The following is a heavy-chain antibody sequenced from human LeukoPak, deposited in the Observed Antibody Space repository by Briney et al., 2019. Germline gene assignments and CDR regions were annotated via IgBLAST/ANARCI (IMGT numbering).Heavy chain of an antibody. CDR2: ISYDGSNK. CDR1: GFTFSSYG. V-gene: IGHV3-30*03. CDR3: ARDPRFGELLPFGY. D-gene: IGHD3-10*01. J-gene: IGHJ4*02. Sequence: PGGSLRLSCAASGFTFSSYGMHWVRQAPGKGLEWVAVISYDGSNKYYADSVKGRFTISRDNSKNTLYLQMNSLRAEDTAVYYCARDPRFGELLPFGYWGQGTLVTVSS.